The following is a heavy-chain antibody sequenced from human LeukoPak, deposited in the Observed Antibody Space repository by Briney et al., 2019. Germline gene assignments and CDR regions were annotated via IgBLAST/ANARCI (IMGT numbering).Heavy chain of an antibody. J-gene: IGHJ3*02. Sequence: SETLSLTCTVSGGSISSGSYYWSWIRQPAGKGLEWIGRIYTSGSTNYNPSLKSRVTISVDTSKNQFSLKLSSVTAADTAVYYCARGPYYYDSSGYYPLIPNEAFDIWVQGTMVTVSS. CDR2: IYTSGST. D-gene: IGHD3-22*01. V-gene: IGHV4-61*02. CDR3: ARGPYYYDSSGYYPLIPNEAFDI. CDR1: GGSISSGSYY.